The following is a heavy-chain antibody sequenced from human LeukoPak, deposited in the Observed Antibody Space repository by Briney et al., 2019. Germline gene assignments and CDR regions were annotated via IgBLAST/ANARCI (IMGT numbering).Heavy chain of an antibody. Sequence: ASVKVSCTASGYTFSSYAISWVRQAPGQGLEWMGWISPYNGNTNSAQRFQGRVTMTTDTSTGAAYMELTSLRPDDTAVYYCARDNTWYFDLWGRGTLVTVSS. D-gene: IGHD2/OR15-2a*01. CDR2: ISPYNGNT. CDR3: ARDNTWYFDL. V-gene: IGHV1-18*01. CDR1: GYTFSSYA. J-gene: IGHJ2*01.